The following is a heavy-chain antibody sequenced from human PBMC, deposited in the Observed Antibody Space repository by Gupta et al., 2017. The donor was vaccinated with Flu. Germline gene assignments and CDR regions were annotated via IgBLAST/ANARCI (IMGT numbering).Heavy chain of an antibody. V-gene: IGHV4-34*01. CDR1: GGSFSDYY. CDR2: INHSGRT. J-gene: IGHJ5*02. CDR3: ARGRYPLHHNS. D-gene: IGHD3-16*02. Sequence: GGSFSDYYWSWIRQPPGKGLEWIGEINHSGRTIYNPSLKSRVTILVDTSKNQFSLNLTSVTAADTAMYYCARGRYPLHHNSWGQGTLVTVSS.